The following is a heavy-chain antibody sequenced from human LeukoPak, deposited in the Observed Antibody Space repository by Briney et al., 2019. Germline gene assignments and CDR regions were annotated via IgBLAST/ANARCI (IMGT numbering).Heavy chain of an antibody. Sequence: PSETLSLTCTVSGGSISSSSNYWGWIRQPPGKGLEWIGSIYYSGSTYYNPSLKSRVTISVDTSKNQFSLKLSSVTAADTAVYYCASLRFKRWFDPWGQGTLVTVSS. CDR3: ASLRFKRWFDP. J-gene: IGHJ5*02. CDR2: IYYSGST. CDR1: GGSISSSSNY. V-gene: IGHV4-39*07. D-gene: IGHD3-3*01.